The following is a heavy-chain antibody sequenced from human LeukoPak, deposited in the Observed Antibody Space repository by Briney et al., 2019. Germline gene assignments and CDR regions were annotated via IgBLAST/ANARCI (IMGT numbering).Heavy chain of an antibody. CDR3: ARVQSNWNETAYIYYYFDY. Sequence: SETLSLTCAVYGGSFSGYYWSWIRQPPGKGLEWIGEINHSGSTNYNPSLKSRVTISVDTSKNQFSLKLSSVTAADTAVCYCARVQSNWNETAYIYYYFDYWGQGTLVTVSS. CDR2: INHSGST. CDR1: GGSFSGYY. J-gene: IGHJ4*02. D-gene: IGHD1-1*01. V-gene: IGHV4-34*01.